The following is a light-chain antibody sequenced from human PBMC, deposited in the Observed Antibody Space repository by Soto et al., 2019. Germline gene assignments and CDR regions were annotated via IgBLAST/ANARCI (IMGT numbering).Light chain of an antibody. Sequence: SALTQPASVSGSPGLSITISCTGTSSDVGAYNSVSWYQQHPDKAPKLMIYDVSNRPSGVSNRFSGSKSGNTASLTISGLQAEDEADYYCSSYTSSSTLYVFGTGTKVTVL. CDR1: SSDVGAYNS. V-gene: IGLV2-14*01. J-gene: IGLJ1*01. CDR3: SSYTSSSTLYV. CDR2: DVS.